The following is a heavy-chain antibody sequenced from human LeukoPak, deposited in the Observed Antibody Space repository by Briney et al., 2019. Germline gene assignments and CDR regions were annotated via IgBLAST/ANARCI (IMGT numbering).Heavy chain of an antibody. Sequence: PGGSLRLSCAASGFTFSSYSMKWVRQAPGKGLEWVSSISSSSSYIYYADSVKGRFTISRDNAKNSLYLQMNSLRAEDTAVYYCARSGYSSGWYSEGIGYWGQGTLVTVSS. J-gene: IGHJ4*02. CDR1: GFTFSSYS. CDR2: ISSSSSYI. CDR3: ARSGYSSGWYSEGIGY. D-gene: IGHD6-19*01. V-gene: IGHV3-21*01.